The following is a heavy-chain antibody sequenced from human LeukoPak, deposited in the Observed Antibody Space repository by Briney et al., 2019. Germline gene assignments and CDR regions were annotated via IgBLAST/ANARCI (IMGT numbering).Heavy chain of an antibody. D-gene: IGHD5-24*01. Sequence: GSLRLSCAASGFTFSSHSMNWVRQAPGKGLEWIGYIYYSGSTSYNPSLKSRVTISVDTSKNQFSLRLTSVTAADTAVYYCARDVGYNSAFDIWGQGTMVTVSS. CDR3: ARDVGYNSAFDI. CDR2: IYYSGST. CDR1: GFTFSSHS. V-gene: IGHV4-59*11. J-gene: IGHJ3*02.